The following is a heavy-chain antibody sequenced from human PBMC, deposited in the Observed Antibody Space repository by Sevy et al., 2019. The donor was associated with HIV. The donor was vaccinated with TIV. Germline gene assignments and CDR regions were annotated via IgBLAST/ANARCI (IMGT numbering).Heavy chain of an antibody. CDR1: GFTFSSYA. V-gene: IGHV3-23*01. CDR3: HGDYDSSQLASYYYYGMDV. D-gene: IGHD3-22*01. J-gene: IGHJ6*02. Sequence: GGSLRLSCAASGFTFSSYAMSWVRQAPGKGLEWVSTIRGSGGSTYYADSVKGWFTISRDNSKNTLYLQMNSLRAEDTAVYYCHGDYDSSQLASYYYYGMDVWGQGTTVTVSS. CDR2: IRGSGGST.